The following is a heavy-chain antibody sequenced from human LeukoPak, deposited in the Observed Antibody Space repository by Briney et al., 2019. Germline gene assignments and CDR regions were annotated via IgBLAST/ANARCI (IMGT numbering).Heavy chain of an antibody. CDR2: ISYDGSNK. J-gene: IGHJ6*02. D-gene: IGHD1-26*01. CDR3: ARPYSGSYYWGMDV. Sequence: GGSLRLSCAASGFTFNRYAMHWVRQAPGKGLEWVAVISYDGSNKYYADSVKGRFTISRDNSKNTLYLQMNSLRADDTAVYYCARPYSGSYYWGMDVWGQRTTVTVSS. CDR1: GFTFNRYA. V-gene: IGHV3-30-3*01.